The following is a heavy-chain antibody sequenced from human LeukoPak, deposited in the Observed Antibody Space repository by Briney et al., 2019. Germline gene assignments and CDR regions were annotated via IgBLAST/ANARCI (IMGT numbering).Heavy chain of an antibody. CDR3: ARFDNDFDY. J-gene: IGHJ4*02. CDR2: ISYDGSNK. V-gene: IGHV3-30-3*01. Sequence: GGSLRLSCAASGFTFSSYAMHWVRQAPGKGLEWVAVISYDGSNKYYVDSVKGRFTISRDNSKNTLYLQMNSLRAEDTAVYYCARFDNDFDYWGQGTLVTVSS. CDR1: GFTFSSYA. D-gene: IGHD3-16*01.